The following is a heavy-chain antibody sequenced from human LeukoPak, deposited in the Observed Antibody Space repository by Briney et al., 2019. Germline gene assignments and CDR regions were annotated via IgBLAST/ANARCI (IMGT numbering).Heavy chain of an antibody. CDR3: ARDRCSSTSCYFDY. CDR2: ISYDGSNK. CDR1: GFTFSSYV. J-gene: IGHJ4*02. D-gene: IGHD2-2*01. Sequence: GGSLRLSCAASGFTFSSYVMYWVRQAPGKGLEWVAVISYDGSNKYYADSVKGRFTISRDNSKNTLYLQMNSLRAEDTAVYYCARDRCSSTSCYFDYWGQGTLVTVSS. V-gene: IGHV3-30-3*01.